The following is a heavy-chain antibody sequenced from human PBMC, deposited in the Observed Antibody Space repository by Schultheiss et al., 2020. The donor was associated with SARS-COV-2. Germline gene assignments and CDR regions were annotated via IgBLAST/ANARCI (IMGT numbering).Heavy chain of an antibody. J-gene: IGHJ4*02. D-gene: IGHD4-17*01. V-gene: IGHV1-18*04. CDR3: ARQDYGDYAGPDY. CDR2: ISAYNGNT. CDR1: GYTFTGYY. Sequence: ASVKVSCKASGYTFTGYYMHWVRQAPGQGLEWMGWISAYNGNTNYAQKLQGRVTMTTDTSTSTAYMELRSLRSDDTAVYYCARQDYGDYAGPDYWGQGTLVTVSS.